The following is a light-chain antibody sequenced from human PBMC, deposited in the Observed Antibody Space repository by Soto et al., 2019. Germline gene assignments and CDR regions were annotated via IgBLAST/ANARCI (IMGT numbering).Light chain of an antibody. J-gene: IGKJ5*01. Sequence: DIQMAQSPSSVSASVGDRVTITCRASQGISSWLAWYQQKPGKAPKLLIYAASSLDSGVPARFSGSGSGTDFTLTISRLEPEDFAVYYCQHVSSFPSITFGQGTRLEIK. CDR1: QGISSW. V-gene: IGKV1-12*02. CDR2: AAS. CDR3: QHVSSFPSIT.